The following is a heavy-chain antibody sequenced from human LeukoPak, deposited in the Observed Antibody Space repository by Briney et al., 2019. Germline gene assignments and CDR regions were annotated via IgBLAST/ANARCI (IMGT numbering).Heavy chain of an antibody. CDR2: INTNTGNP. CDR3: ARDQSSSWSHYYYMDV. D-gene: IGHD6-13*01. V-gene: IGHV7-4-1*02. Sequence: ASVKVSCKASGYTFTSYAMNWVRQAPGQGLEWMGWINTNTGNPTYAQGFTGRFVFSLDTPVSTAYLQISSLKAEDTAVYYCARDQSSSWSHYYYMDVWGKGTTVTVSS. J-gene: IGHJ6*03. CDR1: GYTFTSYA.